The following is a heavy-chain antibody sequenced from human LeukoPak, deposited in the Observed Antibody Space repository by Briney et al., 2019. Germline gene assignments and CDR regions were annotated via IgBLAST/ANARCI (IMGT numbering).Heavy chain of an antibody. J-gene: IGHJ4*02. V-gene: IGHV3-74*01. CDR3: AKGYYFDY. CDR1: GFTFSTYW. Sequence: PGGSLRLSCAASGFTFSTYWMHWVRQAPGEGLVWVSRINSDGSGTSYADSVKGRFTIFRDNAKNTLYLQMSSLRAEDTAVYYCAKGYYFDYWGQGTLVTVSS. CDR2: INSDGSGT.